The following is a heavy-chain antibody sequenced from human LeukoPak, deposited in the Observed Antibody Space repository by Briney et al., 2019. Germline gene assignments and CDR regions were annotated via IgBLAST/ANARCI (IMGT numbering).Heavy chain of an antibody. Sequence: PSETLSLTCAVYGGSFSGYYWSWIRQPPGKGLEWIGEINHSGSTNYNPSLKSRVTISVDTSKNQFSLKLSSVTAADTAVYYCARRAPQRFVVVPAAASYFDYWGQGTLVTVSS. D-gene: IGHD2-2*01. V-gene: IGHV4-34*01. CDR3: ARRAPQRFVVVPAAASYFDY. CDR1: GGSFSGYY. CDR2: INHSGST. J-gene: IGHJ4*02.